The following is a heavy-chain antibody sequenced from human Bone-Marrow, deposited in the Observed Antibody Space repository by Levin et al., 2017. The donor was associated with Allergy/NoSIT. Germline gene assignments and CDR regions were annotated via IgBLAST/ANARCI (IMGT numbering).Heavy chain of an antibody. CDR2: ISGPSTTI. V-gene: IGHV3-48*03. CDR3: ARLGVGASFDY. Sequence: GGSLRLSCAASGFSFSSDEMTWFRQAPGTGLEWVSYISGPSTTIYYADSVKGRFTISRDNAKRAVYLQMNSLRVEDTAIYYCARLGVGASFDYWGQGVPVTVSS. CDR1: GFSFSSDE. J-gene: IGHJ4*02. D-gene: IGHD1-26*01.